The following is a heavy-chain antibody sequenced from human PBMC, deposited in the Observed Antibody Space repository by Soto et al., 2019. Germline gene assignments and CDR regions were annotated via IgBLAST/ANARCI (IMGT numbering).Heavy chain of an antibody. J-gene: IGHJ6*02. Sequence: QVQLVQSGAEVKKPGASVKVSCKVSGYTLTELSMHWVRQAPGKGLEWMGGFDPEDGETIYAQKFQGRVTMTEDTSTATAYMELSRLRSEDTAVYYCATDGYSSSWNYYYYGMDVWGQGTTVTVSS. CDR3: ATDGYSSSWNYYYYGMDV. CDR1: GYTLTELS. CDR2: FDPEDGET. D-gene: IGHD6-13*01. V-gene: IGHV1-24*01.